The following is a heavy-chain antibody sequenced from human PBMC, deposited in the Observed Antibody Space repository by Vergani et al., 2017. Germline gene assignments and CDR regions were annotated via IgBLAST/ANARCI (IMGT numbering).Heavy chain of an antibody. D-gene: IGHD3-3*01. V-gene: IGHV1-69*01. CDR2: IIPIFGTA. Sequence: QVQLVQSGAEVKKPGSSVKVSCKASGGTFSSYAISWVRQAPGQGLEWMGGIIPIFGTANYAQKFQGRVTITADESTSTAYMGLSSLRSGDTAVYYCASRDITIFGVVIIRGYYYYGMDVWGQGTTVTVSS. CDR1: GGTFSSYA. J-gene: IGHJ6*02. CDR3: ASRDITIFGVVIIRGYYYYGMDV.